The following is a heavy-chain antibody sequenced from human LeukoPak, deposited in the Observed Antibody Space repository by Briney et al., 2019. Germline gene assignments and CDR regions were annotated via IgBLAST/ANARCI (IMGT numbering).Heavy chain of an antibody. D-gene: IGHD6-19*01. CDR2: ISYDGSNK. J-gene: IGHJ4*02. CDR1: GFTFSRYG. V-gene: IGHV3-30*03. Sequence: GGSLRLSCAASGFTFSRYGMHWVRQTPGKGLEWVAFISYDGSNKYYEDSVKGRFTISRDNSKNTLYLQMDSLGTEDTAVYYCARELEIAVAGTLGYWGQGTLVTVSS. CDR3: ARELEIAVAGTLGY.